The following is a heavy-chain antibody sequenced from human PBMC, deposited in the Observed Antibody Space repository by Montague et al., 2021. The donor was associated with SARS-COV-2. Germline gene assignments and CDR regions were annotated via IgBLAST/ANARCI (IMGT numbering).Heavy chain of an antibody. CDR2: ISWNSGYI. J-gene: IGHJ6*02. CDR1: GFTFGDYA. D-gene: IGHD6-25*01. CDR3: AKGAAKTFYYNGMDV. V-gene: IGHV3-9*01. Sequence: SLRLSCAAFGFTFGDYAPHWVRQAPGKGLEWVSAISWNSGYIDYAGSVKGRFTISRDNDKNSLYLEMNSLSAEDTALYYCAKGAAKTFYYNGMDVWGQGTTVTVSS.